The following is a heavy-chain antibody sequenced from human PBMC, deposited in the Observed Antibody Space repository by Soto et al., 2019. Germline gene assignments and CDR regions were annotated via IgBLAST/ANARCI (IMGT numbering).Heavy chain of an antibody. CDR2: IKTKTQGETT. V-gene: IGHV3-15*07. CDR3: TTGRVEGY. Sequence: EVQLVESGGGLVKPGGSLRLSCAASGFSSSSAWMNWVRQAPGKGLEWVGRIKTKTQGETTDYPAPVKGRFTISRDDSKNTLYLQLNSLKMEDTAVYYCTTGRVEGYWGQGTLVTVSS. J-gene: IGHJ4*02. CDR1: GFSSSSAW.